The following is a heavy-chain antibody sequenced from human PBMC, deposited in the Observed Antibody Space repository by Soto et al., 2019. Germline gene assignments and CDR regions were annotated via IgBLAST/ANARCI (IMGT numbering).Heavy chain of an antibody. V-gene: IGHV2-5*02. Sequence: QITLKESGPTLVKPTQTLTLTCTFSGFSLSTSGVGVGWIRQPPGNALEWLALIYWDDDKRYSPSLKSRLTIPKDTSKNQVVLTMTNMDPVDTAADYCAHLIAARPGYYFDYWGQGTLGTVSS. J-gene: IGHJ4*02. CDR1: GFSLSTSGVG. D-gene: IGHD6-6*01. CDR3: AHLIAARPGYYFDY. CDR2: IYWDDDK.